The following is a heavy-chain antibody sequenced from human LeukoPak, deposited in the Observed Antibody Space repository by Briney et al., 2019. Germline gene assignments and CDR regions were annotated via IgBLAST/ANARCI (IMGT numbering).Heavy chain of an antibody. CDR3: AKDREFYYYGSGSYHPAFDI. D-gene: IGHD3-10*01. J-gene: IGHJ3*02. Sequence: PGGSLRLSCAASGFTFSSYAMSWVRQAPGKGLEWVSAISGSGGSTYYADSVKGRFTISRDNSKNTLYLQMNSLRAEDTAVYYCAKDREFYYYGSGSYHPAFDIWGQGTMVTVSS. CDR1: GFTFSSYA. CDR2: ISGSGGST. V-gene: IGHV3-23*01.